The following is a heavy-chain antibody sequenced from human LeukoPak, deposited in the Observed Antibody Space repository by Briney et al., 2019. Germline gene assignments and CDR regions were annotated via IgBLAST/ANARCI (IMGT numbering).Heavy chain of an antibody. V-gene: IGHV3-23*01. CDR2: IRNSDGMT. CDR3: AKGQERESRLDS. CDR1: RFNINTYT. J-gene: IGHJ4*02. Sequence: GGSLRLSCDASRFNINTYTMYWVRQAPGQGLEWVSGIRNSDGMTYYADSVRGRFTISTDNFKNTLYLQMNSLRAEDTALYYCAKGQERESRLDSWGQGTLVTVSS. D-gene: IGHD1-1*01.